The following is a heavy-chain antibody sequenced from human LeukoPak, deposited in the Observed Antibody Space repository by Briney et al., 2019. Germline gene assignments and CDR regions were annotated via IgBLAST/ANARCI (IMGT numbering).Heavy chain of an antibody. CDR2: IYYSGST. D-gene: IGHD6-19*01. Sequence: SETLSLTCTVSGGSISSYYWSWIRQPPGKGLEWIGYIYYSGSTNYNPSLKSRVTISVDTSKNQLSLKLSSVTAADTAVYYCARTVALSPVGYFDYWGQGTLVTVSS. J-gene: IGHJ4*02. V-gene: IGHV4-59*08. CDR1: GGSISSYY. CDR3: ARTVALSPVGYFDY.